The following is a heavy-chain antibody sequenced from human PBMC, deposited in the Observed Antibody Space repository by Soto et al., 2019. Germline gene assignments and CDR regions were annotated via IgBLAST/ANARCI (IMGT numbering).Heavy chain of an antibody. Sequence: SETLSLTCTVSGGSISSYYWSWIRQPPGKGLEWIGYIYYSGSTNYNPSLKSRVTISVDTSKNQFSLKLSSVTAADTAVYYCASIAARQGDWFDPWGQGTLVTVSS. CDR2: IYYSGST. V-gene: IGHV4-59*01. D-gene: IGHD6-6*01. J-gene: IGHJ5*02. CDR1: GGSISSYY. CDR3: ASIAARQGDWFDP.